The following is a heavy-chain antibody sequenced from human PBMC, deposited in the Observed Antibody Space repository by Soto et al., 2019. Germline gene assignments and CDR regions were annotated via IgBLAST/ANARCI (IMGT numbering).Heavy chain of an antibody. CDR2: IIPILGIA. J-gene: IGHJ4*02. V-gene: IGHV1-69*02. CDR3: ARVGVVTPSFYDY. CDR1: GGTFSSYT. D-gene: IGHD3-3*01. Sequence: QVQLVQSGAEVKKPGSSVKVSCKASGGTFSSYTISWVRQAPGQGLEWMGRIIPILGIANYAQKFQGRVTITADKSTSRAYMELSSLRSEDTAVYYCARVGVVTPSFYDYWCQGTLVTVSS.